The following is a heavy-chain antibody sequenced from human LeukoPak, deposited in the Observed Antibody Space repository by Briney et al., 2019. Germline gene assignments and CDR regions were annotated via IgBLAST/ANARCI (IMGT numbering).Heavy chain of an antibody. CDR1: GFTFSSYG. CDR2: IRYDGSNK. J-gene: IGHJ4*02. V-gene: IGHV3-33*06. D-gene: IGHD1-26*01. CDR3: AKGVVGARHFDY. Sequence: GGSLRLSCAASGFTFSSYGMHWVRQAPGKGLEWVAVIRYDGSNKYYADSVKGRFTISRDNSKNTLYLQMNSLRAEDTAVYYCAKGVVGARHFDYWGQGTLVTVSS.